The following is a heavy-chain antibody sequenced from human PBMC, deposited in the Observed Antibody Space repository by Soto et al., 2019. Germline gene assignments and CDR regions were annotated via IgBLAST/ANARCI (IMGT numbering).Heavy chain of an antibody. J-gene: IGHJ4*02. CDR3: ARDQTDSGGYSDS. CDR1: GFNFSSYG. Sequence: GGSLRLSCEASGFNFSSYGIHWVRQSPGKGLEWVAIIWNDVSNEYYADSVKGRFTISRDNSKNTVYLQVSKLRAEDTAVYFCARDQTDSGGYSDSWGQGTLVTVSS. CDR2: IWNDVSNE. V-gene: IGHV3-33*01. D-gene: IGHD3-22*01.